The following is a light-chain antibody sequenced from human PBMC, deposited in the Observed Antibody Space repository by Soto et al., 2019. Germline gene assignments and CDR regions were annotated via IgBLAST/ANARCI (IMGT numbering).Light chain of an antibody. J-gene: IGLJ1*01. CDR1: SSNIGAGYD. CDR3: QSYDSSLISYV. Sequence: QSVLTQPPSVSGVPGQRVTISCTGSSSNIGAGYDVHWYQQLPGTAPKLLIYGNNNRPSGVPDRFSGSKSGTSASLAITGLQAEDEADYYCQSYDSSLISYVFGTGTKLTVL. CDR2: GNN. V-gene: IGLV1-40*01.